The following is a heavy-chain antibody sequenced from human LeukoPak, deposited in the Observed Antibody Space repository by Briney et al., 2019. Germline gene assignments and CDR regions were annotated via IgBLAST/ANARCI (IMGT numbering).Heavy chain of an antibody. V-gene: IGHV3-49*04. J-gene: IGHJ4*02. CDR2: IRAKIHDGTT. CDR1: GFIFGDYN. CDR3: SRGQKDPYGPEFDY. D-gene: IGHD3-10*01. Sequence: GGSLRLSCTTSGFIFGDYNMNWVRQAPGKGLEWVGYIRAKIHDGTTDFAASVKVRFTISRDDSKSIAYLQMTSLKSEDTAVYYCSRGQKDPYGPEFDYWGQGTLVTVSS.